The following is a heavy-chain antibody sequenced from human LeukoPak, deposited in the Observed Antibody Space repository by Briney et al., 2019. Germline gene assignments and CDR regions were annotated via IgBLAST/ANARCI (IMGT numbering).Heavy chain of an antibody. CDR2: INHSGST. CDR1: GGSFSGYY. V-gene: IGHV4-34*01. D-gene: IGHD2-2*01. Sequence: SETLSLTCAVSGGSFSGYYWSWIRQPPGKGLEWIGEINHSGSTNYNPSLKSRVTISVDTSKNQFSLKLSSVTAADTAVYYCARDRGYCSSTSCPGVDVWGKGTTVTVSS. CDR3: ARDRGYCSSTSCPGVDV. J-gene: IGHJ6*04.